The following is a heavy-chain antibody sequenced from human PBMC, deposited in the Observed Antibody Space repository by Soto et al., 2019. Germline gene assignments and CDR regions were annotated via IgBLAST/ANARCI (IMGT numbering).Heavy chain of an antibody. V-gene: IGHV1-69*13. CDR1: GGTFSSYG. D-gene: IGHD3-22*01. CDR3: ARGLYYYDSSGYSDAFDI. J-gene: IGHJ3*02. CDR2: IIPVFGTT. Sequence: SVKVSCKAFGGTFSSYGVSWVRQAPGQGLEWVGRIIPVFGTTHYAQKFQGRVTVTADESTSTAHMELSSLRSEDTAVYHCARGLYYYDSSGYSDAFDIWGQGTMVTVSS.